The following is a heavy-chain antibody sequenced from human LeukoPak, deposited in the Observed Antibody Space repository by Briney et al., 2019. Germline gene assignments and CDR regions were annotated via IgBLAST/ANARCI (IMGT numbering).Heavy chain of an antibody. V-gene: IGHV4-30-4*01. J-gene: IGHJ4*02. Sequence: SQTLSLTCTVSGGSISSGDYYWSWIRQPPGKGLEWIGYIYYSGSTYYNPSLKSRVTISVDTSKNQFSLKLSSVTAADTAVYYCARVSEVWYSFGYWGQGTLVTVSS. CDR1: GGSISSGDYY. CDR2: IYYSGST. D-gene: IGHD2-8*02. CDR3: ARVSEVWYSFGY.